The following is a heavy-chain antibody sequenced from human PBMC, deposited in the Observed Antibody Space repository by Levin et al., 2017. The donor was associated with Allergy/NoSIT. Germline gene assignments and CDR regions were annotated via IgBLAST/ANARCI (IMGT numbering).Heavy chain of an antibody. CDR3: TRTYDYVWGSYRLRDSRDYYYYYMDV. Sequence: QAGGSLRLSCAASGFTFSGSAMHWVRQASGKGLEWVGRIRSKANSYATAYAASVKGRFTISRDDSKNTAYLQMNSLKTEDTAVYYCTRTYDYVWGSYRLRDSRDYYYYYMDVWGKGTTVTVSS. CDR1: GFTFSGSA. D-gene: IGHD3-16*02. J-gene: IGHJ6*03. V-gene: IGHV3-73*01. CDR2: IRSKANSYAT.